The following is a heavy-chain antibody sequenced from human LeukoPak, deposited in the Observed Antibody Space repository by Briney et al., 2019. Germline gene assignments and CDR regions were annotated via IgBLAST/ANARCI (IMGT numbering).Heavy chain of an antibody. V-gene: IGHV3-23*01. Sequence: TGGFLRLSCAASGFTFSSYAMSWVRQAPGKGLEWVSAISGSGGSTYYADSVKGRFTISRDNSKNTLYLQMNSLRAEDTAVYYCAKDPSSNPVGAFEIWGQGTMVTVSS. CDR2: ISGSGGST. D-gene: IGHD6-13*01. CDR3: AKDPSSNPVGAFEI. CDR1: GFTFSSYA. J-gene: IGHJ3*02.